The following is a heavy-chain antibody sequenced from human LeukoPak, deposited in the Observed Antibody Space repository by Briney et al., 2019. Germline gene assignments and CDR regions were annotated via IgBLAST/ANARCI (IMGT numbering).Heavy chain of an antibody. CDR2: IKSKTDGGTT. V-gene: IGHV3-15*01. CDR1: GLTFSNAW. D-gene: IGHD2-15*01. CDR3: TTWRYCSGGSCYSGWLDP. J-gene: IGHJ5*02. Sequence: SGGSLRLSCAASGLTFSNAWMSWVRQAPGKGLEWVGRIKSKTDGGTTDYAAPVKGRFTISRDDSKNTLYLQMNSLKTEDTAVYYCTTWRYCSGGSCYSGWLDPWGQGTLVTVSS.